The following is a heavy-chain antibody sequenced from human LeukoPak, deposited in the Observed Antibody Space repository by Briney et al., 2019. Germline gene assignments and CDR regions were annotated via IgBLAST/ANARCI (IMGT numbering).Heavy chain of an antibody. CDR2: INPSGGST. D-gene: IGHD3-10*01. CDR3: AREYYYGSGSYYNIGWFDP. V-gene: IGHV1-46*01. J-gene: IGHJ5*02. CDR1: GYTFTSYY. Sequence: GASVKVSCKASGYTFTSYYMHWVRQAPGQGLEWMGIINPSGGSTSYAQKFQGRVTMTRDTSISTAYMELSRLRSDDTAVYYCAREYYYGSGSYYNIGWFDPWGQGTLVTVSS.